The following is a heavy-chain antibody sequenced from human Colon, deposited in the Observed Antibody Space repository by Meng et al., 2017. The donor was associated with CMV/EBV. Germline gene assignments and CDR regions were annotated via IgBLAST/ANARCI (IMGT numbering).Heavy chain of an antibody. CDR1: GFTFDDHV. Sequence: GGSLRLSCAGSGFTFDDHVMHWVRQVPGKGLEWVSGISWNSDTIGYVDSVKGRFTISRDNAKNSLSLEMSSLRPEDTGLYYCAKDRSISQLFYDFDSWGQGTTVTVSS. CDR3: AKDRSISQLFYDFDS. J-gene: IGHJ6*02. V-gene: IGHV3-9*01. CDR2: ISWNSDTI. D-gene: IGHD3-9*01.